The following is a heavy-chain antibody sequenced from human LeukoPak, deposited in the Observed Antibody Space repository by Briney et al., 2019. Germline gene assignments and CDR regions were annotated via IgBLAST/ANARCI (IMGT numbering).Heavy chain of an antibody. J-gene: IGHJ4*02. V-gene: IGHV3-23*01. CDR3: AKSGYGSGSYEGEFDY. Sequence: PGGSLRLSCAASGFTFSSYAMSWVRQAPGKGLEWVSAISGSGGSTYYADSVKGRFTISRDNSKNTLYLQMNSLRAEDTALYYCAKSGYGSGSYEGEFDYWGQGTLVTVSS. D-gene: IGHD3-10*01. CDR1: GFTFSSYA. CDR2: ISGSGGST.